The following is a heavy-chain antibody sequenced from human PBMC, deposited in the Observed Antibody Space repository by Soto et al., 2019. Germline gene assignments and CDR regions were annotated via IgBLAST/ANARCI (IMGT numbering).Heavy chain of an antibody. J-gene: IGHJ5*02. V-gene: IGHV4-31*03. CDR1: GGSISSGGYY. CDR2: IYYSGST. CDR3: ARGEILTGYPPGRVWFDP. Sequence: QVQLQESGPGLVKPSQTLSLTCTVSGGSISSGGYYWSWIRQHPGKGLEWIGYIYYSGSTYYNPSLKSRVTISVDTSKNQFSLKLSSVTAADTAVYYCARGEILTGYPPGRVWFDPWGQGTLVTVSS. D-gene: IGHD3-9*01.